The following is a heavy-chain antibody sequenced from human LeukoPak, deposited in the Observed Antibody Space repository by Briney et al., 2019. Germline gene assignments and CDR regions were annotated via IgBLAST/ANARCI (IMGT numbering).Heavy chain of an antibody. CDR3: ARESRDYGVDV. D-gene: IGHD2-2*01. CDR1: GFTFSSYS. J-gene: IGHJ6*02. CDR2: ISSSSSYI. V-gene: IGHV3-21*01. Sequence: GGSLRLSCAASGFTFSSYSMNWVRQAPGKGLEWVSSISSSSSYIYYADSVKGRFTISRDNAKNSLYLQMNSLRAEDTAVYYCARESRDYGVDVWGQGTTVTVSS.